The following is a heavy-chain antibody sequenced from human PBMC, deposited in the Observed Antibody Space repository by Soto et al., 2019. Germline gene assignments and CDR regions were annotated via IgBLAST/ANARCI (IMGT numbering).Heavy chain of an antibody. Sequence: PGGSLRLSCAASGFTFSSYGMHWVRQAPGKGLEWVAVIWYDGSNKYYADSVKGRFTISRDNSKNTLYLQMNSLRAEDTAVYYCARDSPIVVVVAAHPDSGYGMDVWGQGTTVTVSS. CDR2: IWYDGSNK. J-gene: IGHJ6*02. V-gene: IGHV3-33*01. CDR3: ARDSPIVVVVAAHPDSGYGMDV. D-gene: IGHD2-15*01. CDR1: GFTFSSYG.